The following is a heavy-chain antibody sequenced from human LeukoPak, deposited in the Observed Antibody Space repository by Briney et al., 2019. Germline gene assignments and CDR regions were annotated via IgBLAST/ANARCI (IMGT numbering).Heavy chain of an antibody. CDR3: ARAYYYGSGSPSNEGYYYGMDV. V-gene: IGHV3-21*01. CDR1: GFTFSSYS. D-gene: IGHD3-10*01. Sequence: GGSLRLSCAASGFTFSSYSMNWVRQAPGKGLEWVSSTSSSSSYIYYADSVKGRSTISRDNAKTSLYLQMNSLRAEDTAVYYCARAYYYGSGSPSNEGYYYGMDVWGQGTTVTVSS. CDR2: TSSSSSYI. J-gene: IGHJ6*02.